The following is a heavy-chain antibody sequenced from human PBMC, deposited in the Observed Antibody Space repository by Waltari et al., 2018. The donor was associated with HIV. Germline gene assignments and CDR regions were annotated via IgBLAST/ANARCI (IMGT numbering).Heavy chain of an antibody. CDR2: VVGGHGNT. J-gene: IGHJ4*02. CDR1: GYTFINYA. D-gene: IGHD2-21*01. Sequence: QVQLVQSGAEVKKPGASVKVSCTDCGYTFINYAIHWLRQAPGQGLEWMGWVVGGHGNTKYSQKFQDRVTITRDTSASTAYMELSSLTSEDTAVYFCARGPSEKSIYWGQGTLVTVSS. V-gene: IGHV1-3*01. CDR3: ARGPSEKSIY.